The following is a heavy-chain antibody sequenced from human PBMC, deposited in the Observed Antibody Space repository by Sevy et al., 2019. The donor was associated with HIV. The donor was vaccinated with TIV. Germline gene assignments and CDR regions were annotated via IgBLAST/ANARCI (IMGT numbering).Heavy chain of an antibody. CDR3: AKERNSPMILSVIDY. CDR2: IGPTGDT. CDR1: GFTFSGYD. J-gene: IGHJ4*02. V-gene: IGHV3-13*01. Sequence: GGSLRLSCAASGFTFSGYDMHWVRQATGKGLEWVSSIGPTGDTYYPGSVKGRFTISRDNSKNTLYLQMNSLRAEDTAEYYCAKERNSPMILSVIDYWGQGTLVTVSS. D-gene: IGHD3-22*01.